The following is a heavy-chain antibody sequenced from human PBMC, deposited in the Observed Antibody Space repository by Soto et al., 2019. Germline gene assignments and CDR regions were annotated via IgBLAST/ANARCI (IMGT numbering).Heavy chain of an antibody. CDR2: ISYDGSNK. Sequence: GALRLSCAASGFTFSSYGMHWVRQAPGKGLEWVAVISYDGSNKYYADSVKGRFTISRDNSKNTLYLQMNSLRAEDTAVYYCAKDSDPGYYYDSSGYYYFDYWGQGTLVTVSS. J-gene: IGHJ4*02. CDR1: GFTFSSYG. CDR3: AKDSDPGYYYDSSGYYYFDY. D-gene: IGHD3-22*01. V-gene: IGHV3-30*18.